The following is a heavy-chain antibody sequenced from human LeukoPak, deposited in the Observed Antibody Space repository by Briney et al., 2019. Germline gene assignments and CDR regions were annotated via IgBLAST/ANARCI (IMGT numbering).Heavy chain of an antibody. J-gene: IGHJ6*03. CDR3: ARQSSGWSPYYYYYMDV. CDR2: IYPGDSDT. D-gene: IGHD6-19*01. CDR1: GYTFTNWW. Sequence: GESLKISCQASGYTFTNWWIGWVRQMPGKGLEWMGIIYPGDSDTRYSPSFQGQVTISADKSISTAYLQWSSLKASDTAMYYCARQSSGWSPYYYYYMDVWGKGTTVTISS. V-gene: IGHV5-51*01.